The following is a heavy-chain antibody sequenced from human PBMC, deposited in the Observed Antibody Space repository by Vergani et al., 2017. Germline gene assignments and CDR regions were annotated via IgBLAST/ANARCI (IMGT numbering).Heavy chain of an antibody. CDR1: GASVNSYY. Sequence: QVKLQESGPGLVKPSETLSLTCTVSGASVNSYYWSWIRQPPGKGLEWMGYVSFRWDTLYDPAVKGRMTIPLNTSSNQFSLYRNSVTAADTAVYYCVRSRKYCGAGRPDYWLGGGLLGDS. J-gene: IGHJ5*01. V-gene: IGHV4-59*02. CDR2: VSFRWDT. CDR3: VRSRKYCGAGRPDYWLGGGLLGDS. D-gene: IGHD2-21*01.